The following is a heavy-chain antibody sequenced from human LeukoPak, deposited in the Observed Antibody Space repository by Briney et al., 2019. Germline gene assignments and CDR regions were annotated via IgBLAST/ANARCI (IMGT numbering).Heavy chain of an antibody. Sequence: GGSLRLSCAASGFTFSSYAMSWVRQAPGKGLEWVSAISGSGGSTYYADSVKGRFTISRDNSKNTLYLQMNSLRAEGTAVYYCAKDAPGSRRLRFLEWLFRGDAFDIWGQGAMVTVSS. J-gene: IGHJ3*02. CDR2: ISGSGGST. CDR3: AKDAPGSRRLRFLEWLFRGDAFDI. CDR1: GFTFSSYA. V-gene: IGHV3-23*01. D-gene: IGHD3-3*01.